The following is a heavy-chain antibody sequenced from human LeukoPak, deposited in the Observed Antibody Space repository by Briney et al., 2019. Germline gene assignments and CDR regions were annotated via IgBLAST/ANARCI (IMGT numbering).Heavy chain of an antibody. J-gene: IGHJ4*02. CDR2: IRYDGSNK. Sequence: GGSLRLSCAASGSTFSSYGMHWVRQAPGKGLEWVAFIRYDGSNKYYADSVKGRFTISRDNSKNTLYLQMNSLRAEDTAVYYCAKGILRYGDYPNWGQGTLVTVSS. V-gene: IGHV3-30*02. CDR3: AKGILRYGDYPN. CDR1: GSTFSSYG. D-gene: IGHD4-17*01.